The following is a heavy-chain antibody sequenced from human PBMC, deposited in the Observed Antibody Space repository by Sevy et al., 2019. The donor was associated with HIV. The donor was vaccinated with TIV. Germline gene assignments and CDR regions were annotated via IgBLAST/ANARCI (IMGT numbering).Heavy chain of an antibody. CDR2: IKSITDGGAA. CDR1: GFTFTNAW. V-gene: IGHV3-15*07. CDR3: STDDLISY. Sequence: GGSLRLSCAASGFTFTNAWMNWVRQAPGMRLEWVGHIKSITDGGAADYAAPVKGRFTISRHDSKNTLYLHMNSLKAEDTAVYYCSTDDLISYWGRGTLVTVSS. J-gene: IGHJ4*02.